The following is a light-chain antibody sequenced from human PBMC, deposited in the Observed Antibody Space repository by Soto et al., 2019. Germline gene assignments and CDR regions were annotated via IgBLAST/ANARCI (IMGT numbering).Light chain of an antibody. CDR1: QSVSDY. V-gene: IGKV3-11*01. CDR2: DAS. CDR3: QQRSNWPLT. Sequence: ETVLTQSPASLSLSPGDRATLSCRAGQSVSDYVAWYQQKPGQSPRLLFFDASSRATGVPARFSAGGSGTDFTLIISSLEPEDFAVYYCQQRSNWPLTFGPGTKVDIK. J-gene: IGKJ3*01.